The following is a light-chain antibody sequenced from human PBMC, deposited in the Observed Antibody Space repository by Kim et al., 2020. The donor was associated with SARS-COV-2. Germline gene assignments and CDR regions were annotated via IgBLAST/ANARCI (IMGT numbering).Light chain of an antibody. CDR3: QQYDNLPPLT. Sequence: DIQMTQSPSSLSASVGDRVTITCQASQDISNYLNWYQQKPGKAPKLLIYDASNLETGVPSRFSGSGSGTDFTFTISSLQPEDFATYYCQQYDNLPPLTVGGGTKVDIK. CDR1: QDISNY. J-gene: IGKJ4*02. CDR2: DAS. V-gene: IGKV1-33*01.